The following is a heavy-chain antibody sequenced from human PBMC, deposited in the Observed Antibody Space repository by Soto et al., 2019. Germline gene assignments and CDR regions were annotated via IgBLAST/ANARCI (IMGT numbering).Heavy chain of an antibody. CDR2: INPNSGGT. D-gene: IGHD6-13*01. V-gene: IGHV1-2*02. CDR1: GYTFTGYY. J-gene: IGHJ6*02. Sequence: ASVKVSCKASGYTFTGYYMHWVRQAPGQGLEWMGWINPNSGGTNYAQKFQGRVTMTRDTSISTAYMELSRLRSDDTAVYYCASGYSGSWPPFSSYYYYYGMDVWGQGTTVA. CDR3: ASGYSGSWPPFSSYYYYYGMDV.